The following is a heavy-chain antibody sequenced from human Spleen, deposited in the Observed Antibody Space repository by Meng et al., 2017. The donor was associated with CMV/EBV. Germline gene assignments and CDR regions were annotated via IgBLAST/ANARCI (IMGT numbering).Heavy chain of an antibody. Sequence: GRSLRLSCAASGYTFKNFWMHWVRQTPGKGLVWVSRINGDGSDTNYADSVKGRCTVSRDSADNTLYLQMNSLRVEDTAVYYCAREGPNSGWYVDYWGQGILVTVSS. CDR3: AREGPNSGWYVDY. J-gene: IGHJ4*02. CDR1: GYTFKNFW. CDR2: INGDGSDT. D-gene: IGHD6-19*01. V-gene: IGHV3-74*01.